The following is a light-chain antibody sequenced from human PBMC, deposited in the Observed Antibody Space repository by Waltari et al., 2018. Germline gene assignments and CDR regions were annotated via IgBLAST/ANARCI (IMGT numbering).Light chain of an antibody. J-gene: IGKJ4*01. CDR3: QQRSSWPLT. Sequence: EIVLTQSPATLSLSPGDRATLSCRASQSVSSYLAWYQQKPGQAPRLLIYDASNRATGIPARFSGSGSGTDFTLTISSLEPEDFAGYSCQQRSSWPLTFGGGTKVEIE. CDR2: DAS. V-gene: IGKV3-11*01. CDR1: QSVSSY.